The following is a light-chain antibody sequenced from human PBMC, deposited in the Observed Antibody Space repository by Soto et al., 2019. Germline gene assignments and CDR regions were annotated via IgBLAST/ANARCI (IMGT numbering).Light chain of an antibody. CDR3: CSYAGSYTLV. J-gene: IGLJ3*02. CDR1: SSDVGGYNY. Sequence: QSALTQPRSVSGSPGQSVTISCTGTSSDVGGYNYVSWYQQHPGKAPKLMIYDVSQRPSGVPDRFSGSKSGNTASLTISGLQAEDEADYSCCSYAGSYTLVFGGGPKLTVL. CDR2: DVS. V-gene: IGLV2-11*01.